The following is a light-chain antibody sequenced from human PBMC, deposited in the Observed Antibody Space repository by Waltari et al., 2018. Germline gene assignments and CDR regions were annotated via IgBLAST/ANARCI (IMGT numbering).Light chain of an antibody. CDR3: SSKTSSSTVV. CDR2: DVS. J-gene: IGLJ2*01. Sequence: QSALTQPASVSGSPGQSITISRTGTSSAVGGYNCVSCYQHHPGKAPKLLVFDVSNRPSGASNRFSGSKSGNTASLTIAGLQAGDEADYYCSSKTSSSTVVFGGGTKLTVL. CDR1: SSAVGGYNC. V-gene: IGLV2-14*03.